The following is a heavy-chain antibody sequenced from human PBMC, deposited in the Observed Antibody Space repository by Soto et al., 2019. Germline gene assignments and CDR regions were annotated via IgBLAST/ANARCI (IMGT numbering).Heavy chain of an antibody. CDR3: ARGPSYGYGVLVTVGFDL. J-gene: IGHJ2*01. Sequence: QVQLVQSGAEVKKPGSSVKVSCKASGGTFSSYAISWVRRAPGQGLEWMGGIIPIFGTANYAQKFQGRVTITAADSTSPAYMELSSLRSEDTAVYYCARGPSYGYGVLVTVGFDLWGRGTLVTVSS. CDR1: GGTFSSYA. V-gene: IGHV1-69*12. D-gene: IGHD2-8*02. CDR2: IIPIFGTA.